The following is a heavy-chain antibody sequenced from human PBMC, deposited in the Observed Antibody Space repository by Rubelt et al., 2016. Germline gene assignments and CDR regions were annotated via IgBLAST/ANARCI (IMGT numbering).Heavy chain of an antibody. CDR3: ATGYSSGWDVAY. CDR2: INAGNGNT. V-gene: IGHV1-3*01. D-gene: IGHD6-19*01. Sequence: QVQLVQSGAEVKKPGASVKVSCKAAGYSFTTYSIHWVRQAPGQRLEWMGWINAGNGNTKYLQKFQASVTITRYKSASTAYMELSSLRSEDTAIYDCATGYSSGWDVAYWGQGTLVTVSS. CDR1: GYSFTTYS. J-gene: IGHJ1*01.